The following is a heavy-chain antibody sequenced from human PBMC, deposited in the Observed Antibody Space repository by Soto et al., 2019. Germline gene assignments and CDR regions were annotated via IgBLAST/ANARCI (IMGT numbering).Heavy chain of an antibody. CDR2: ISDSGGST. CDR1: GFTFSNFA. CDR3: AKDPGSCCTDFDY. J-gene: IGHJ4*02. Sequence: PGGSLRLSCAASGFTFSNFAMSWVRQAPGKGLQWVSGISDSGGSTYYGDSVRGRFTISRDNSKNTLYLQMNSLRAEDTAVYYCAKDPGSCCTDFDYWGRGTLVTSPQ. V-gene: IGHV3-23*01. D-gene: IGHD2-15*01.